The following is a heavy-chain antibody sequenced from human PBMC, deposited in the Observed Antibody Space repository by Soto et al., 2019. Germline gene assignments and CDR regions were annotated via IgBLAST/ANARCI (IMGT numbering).Heavy chain of an antibody. CDR2: ITRDGGET. CDR1: GFTFSNSA. CDR3: ARGSECWFGELWL. J-gene: IGHJ4*01. V-gene: IGHV3-64*07. Sequence: EENLVESGGALVQPGGSLRLSCAVSGFTFSNSAMHWVRQPPGGGLEYVSSITRDGGETQYADSVRARFTISRDNSKNSLYRQMASLRPDDTAVYYCARGSECWFGELWLWGHGTLGTVSS. D-gene: IGHD3-10*01.